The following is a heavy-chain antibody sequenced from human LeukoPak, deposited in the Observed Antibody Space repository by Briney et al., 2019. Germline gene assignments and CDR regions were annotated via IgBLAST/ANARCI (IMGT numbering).Heavy chain of an antibody. Sequence: GSLRLSCAASGFTFISYAMSWVRQAPAKGLEWVSAISGSGGSTVYADSVKGRFTISRDNSKNTLYMQMNSLRAEDTAVYYCVKDLIYYDILTGYYLPAFDYWGQGTLVTVSS. CDR2: ISGSGGST. V-gene: IGHV3-23*01. D-gene: IGHD3-9*01. CDR3: VKDLIYYDILTGYYLPAFDY. J-gene: IGHJ4*02. CDR1: GFTFISYA.